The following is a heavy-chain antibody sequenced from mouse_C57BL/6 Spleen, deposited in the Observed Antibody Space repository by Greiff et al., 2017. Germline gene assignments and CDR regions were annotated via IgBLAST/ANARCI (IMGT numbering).Heavy chain of an antibody. CDR3: AVTTLYYYAMDY. CDR1: GYTFTSYW. Sequence: VQLQQPGTELVKPGASGYTFTSYWMHWVKQRPGQGLEWIGNINPSNGGTNYNEKFKSKATLTVDKSSSTAYMQLSSLTSEDSAVYYCAVTTLYYYAMDYWGQGTSVTVSS. D-gene: IGHD2-3*01. CDR2: INPSNGGT. J-gene: IGHJ4*01. V-gene: IGHV1-53*01.